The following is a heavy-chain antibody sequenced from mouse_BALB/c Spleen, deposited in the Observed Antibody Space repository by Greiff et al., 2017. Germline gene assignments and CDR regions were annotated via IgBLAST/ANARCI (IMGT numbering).Heavy chain of an antibody. CDR2: ISDGGSYT. Sequence: EVKLMESGGGLVKPGGSLKLSCAASGFTFSDYYMYWVRQTPEKRLEWVATISDGGSYTYYPDSVKGRFTISRDNAKNNLYLQMSSLKSEDTAMYYCARVYGSSYRYAMDYWGQGTSVTVSS. J-gene: IGHJ4*01. V-gene: IGHV5-4*02. D-gene: IGHD1-1*01. CDR1: GFTFSDYY. CDR3: ARVYGSSYRYAMDY.